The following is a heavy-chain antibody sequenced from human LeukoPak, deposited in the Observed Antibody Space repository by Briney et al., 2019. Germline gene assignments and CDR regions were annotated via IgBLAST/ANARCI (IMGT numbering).Heavy chain of an antibody. D-gene: IGHD3-22*01. CDR3: ARGGPSDRRGYDSSGYYDY. CDR2: ISSNGGST. CDR1: GFTFSSYA. J-gene: IGHJ4*02. Sequence: PGGSLRLSCAASGFTFSSYAMHWVRQAPGKGLEYVSAISSNGGSTYYANSVKGRFTISRDNSKNTLYLQMGSLRAEDMAVYYCARGGPSDRRGYDSSGYYDYWGQGTLVTVSS. V-gene: IGHV3-64*01.